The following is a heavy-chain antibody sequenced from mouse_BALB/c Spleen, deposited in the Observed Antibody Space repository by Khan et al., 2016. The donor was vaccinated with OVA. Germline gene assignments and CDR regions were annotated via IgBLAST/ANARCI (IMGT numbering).Heavy chain of an antibody. CDR3: TRDRIDY. J-gene: IGHJ2*01. CDR2: INPTSGYT. CDR1: GYTFTTYW. Sequence: VQLQESGAELAKPGASVKMSCKASGYTFTTYWMHWVKQRPGQGLEWIGYINPTSGYTDYNEKFKDGATLSADKSSSTVYMQLSSLTSEDSAVYYCTRDRIDYWGQGTTLTVSS. V-gene: IGHV1-7*01.